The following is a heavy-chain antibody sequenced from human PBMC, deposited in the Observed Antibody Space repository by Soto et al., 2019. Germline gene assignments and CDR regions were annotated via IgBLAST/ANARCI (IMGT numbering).Heavy chain of an antibody. CDR3: AKGDNLGPKTGYAFDP. CDR2: TYFRSKWYN. D-gene: IGHD5-12*01. J-gene: IGHJ5*02. Sequence: SQTPSLTCAISGDSVSSNTASWNWIRQSPSRGLEWLGRTYFRSKWYNDYAVSVKSRIIINPDTSNNQFSLQLNSVTPEDTAVYFCAKGDNLGPKTGYAFDPWGQGIMVTVSS. CDR1: GDSVSSNTAS. V-gene: IGHV6-1*01.